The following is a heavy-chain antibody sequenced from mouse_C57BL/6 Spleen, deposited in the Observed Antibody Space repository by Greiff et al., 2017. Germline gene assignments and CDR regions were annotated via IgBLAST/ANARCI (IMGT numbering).Heavy chain of an antibody. CDR2: IHPNSGST. Sequence: QVQLQQPGAELVKPGASVKLSCKASGYTFTSYWMHWVKQRPGQGLEWIGMIHPNSGSTNYNEKFKSKATLTVDKSSSTAYMQLSSLTSEDSAVYYCASPDGSSPWYFDVWGTGTTVTVSS. CDR3: ASPDGSSPWYFDV. V-gene: IGHV1-64*01. D-gene: IGHD1-1*01. CDR1: GYTFTSYW. J-gene: IGHJ1*03.